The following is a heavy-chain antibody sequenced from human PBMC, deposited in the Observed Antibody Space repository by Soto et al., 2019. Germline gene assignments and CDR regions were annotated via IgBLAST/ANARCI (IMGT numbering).Heavy chain of an antibody. J-gene: IGHJ3*02. D-gene: IGHD3-9*01. Sequence: GGSLRLSCAASGFTFDDYAMHWVRQAPGKGLEWVSGISWNSGSIGYADSVKGRFTISRDNAKNSLYLQMNSLRAEDTALYYWEKNIHYNFLTGPDFFDIGGQGKMATFS. CDR1: GFTFDDYA. CDR3: EKNIHYNFLTGPDFFDI. CDR2: ISWNSGSI. V-gene: IGHV3-9*01.